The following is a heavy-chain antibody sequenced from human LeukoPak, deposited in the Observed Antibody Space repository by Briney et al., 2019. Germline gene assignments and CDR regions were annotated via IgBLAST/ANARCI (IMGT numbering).Heavy chain of an antibody. J-gene: IGHJ4*02. Sequence: ALVKVSCKASGYTFTGYYMHWVRQAPGQGLEWMGWINPNSGGTNYAQKFQGRVTMTRDTSISTAYMELSRLRSDDTAVYYCASTIAAADWGFDYWGQGTLVTVSS. CDR1: GYTFTGYY. V-gene: IGHV1-2*02. D-gene: IGHD6-13*01. CDR3: ASTIAAADWGFDY. CDR2: INPNSGGT.